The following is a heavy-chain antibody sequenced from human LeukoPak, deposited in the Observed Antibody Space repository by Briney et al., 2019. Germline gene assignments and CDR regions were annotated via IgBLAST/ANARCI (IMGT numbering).Heavy chain of an antibody. D-gene: IGHD3-10*01. V-gene: IGHV4-34*10. CDR1: GGSFSGYY. J-gene: IGHJ5*02. CDR2: IYHSGST. Sequence: SETLSLTCAVYGGSFSGYYWSWIRQPPGKGLEWIGYIYHSGSTYYNPSLKSRVDRSKNQFSLKLSSVTAADTAVYYCARLYGSGSTNWFDPWGQGTLVTVSS. CDR3: ARLYGSGSTNWFDP.